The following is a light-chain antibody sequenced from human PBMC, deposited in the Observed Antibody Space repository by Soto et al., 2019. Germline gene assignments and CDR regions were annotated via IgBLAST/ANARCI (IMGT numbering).Light chain of an antibody. CDR3: QQDSQEST. V-gene: IGKV1-5*03. J-gene: IGKJ2*01. CDR2: KAS. CDR1: QNVSNW. Sequence: DVEMTQSPSTLPTSIGDRVTINCRASQNVSNWLAWYQQKPGKAPKLLIYKASRLESEVPSRFSASGSGTDFTLTINSLRSDDFAPYFFQQDSQESTFGQGTKLEIK.